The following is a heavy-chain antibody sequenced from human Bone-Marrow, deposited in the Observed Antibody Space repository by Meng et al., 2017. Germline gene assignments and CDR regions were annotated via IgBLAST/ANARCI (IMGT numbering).Heavy chain of an antibody. Sequence: QVPLVRSGAEVKKPGASVKVSCKASGYTFTSYGISWVRQAPGQGLEWMGWISAYNGNTNYAQKLQGRVTMTTDTSTSTAYMELRSLRSDDTAVYYCARDPHFYYYDSSGYCNWGQGTLVTVSS. CDR3: ARDPHFYYYDSSGYCN. V-gene: IGHV1-18*01. J-gene: IGHJ4*02. D-gene: IGHD3-22*01. CDR2: ISAYNGNT. CDR1: GYTFTSYG.